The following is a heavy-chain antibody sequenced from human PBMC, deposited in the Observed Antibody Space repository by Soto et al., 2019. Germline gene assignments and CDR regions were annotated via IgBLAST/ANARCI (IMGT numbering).Heavy chain of an antibody. D-gene: IGHD6-19*01. CDR3: ASQDTVAGSRFDY. CDR1: GDSASSNSAA. Sequence: SQTLSLTCVISGDSASSNSAAWNWIRQSPSRGLEWLGRTYYRSKWYNDYAVSVKSRITINPDTSKNQFSLQLNSVTPEDTAVYYCASQDTVAGSRFDYWGQGTLVTVSS. CDR2: TYYRSKWYN. V-gene: IGHV6-1*01. J-gene: IGHJ4*02.